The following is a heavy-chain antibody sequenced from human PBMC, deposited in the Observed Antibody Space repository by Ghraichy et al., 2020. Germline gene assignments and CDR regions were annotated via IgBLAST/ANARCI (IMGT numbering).Heavy chain of an antibody. Sequence: SGPTLVKPTQTLTLTCTFSGFSLTTSGVGVAWVRQPPGKALEWLALSYWNGDRRYSPSLKTRLTITKDTSKNQVVLTMTNVDPVDTGTYFCAHLRVLYDVVVNFDSWGQGILVIVSS. CDR3: AHLRVLYDVVVNFDS. V-gene: IGHV2-5*01. J-gene: IGHJ5*01. D-gene: IGHD2-21*01. CDR1: GFSLTTSGVG. CDR2: SYWNGDR.